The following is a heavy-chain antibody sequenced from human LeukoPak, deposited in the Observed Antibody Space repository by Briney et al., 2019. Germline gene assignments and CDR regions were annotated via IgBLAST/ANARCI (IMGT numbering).Heavy chain of an antibody. J-gene: IGHJ5*02. D-gene: IGHD4-17*01. V-gene: IGHV3-9*01. CDR3: AKAPGVTTGWFDP. CDR1: GFRFADYA. CDR2: ISWNTNNI. Sequence: GRSLRLSCAASGFRFADYAMHWVRQAPGKGLEWVSGISWNTNNIGYADSVKRRFTISRDNTKNSLYLQMNSLRVEDTALYYCAKAPGVTTGWFDPWGQGTLVTVSS.